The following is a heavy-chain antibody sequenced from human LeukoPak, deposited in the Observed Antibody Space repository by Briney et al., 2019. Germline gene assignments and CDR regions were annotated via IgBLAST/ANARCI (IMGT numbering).Heavy chain of an antibody. CDR2: ITGSSVNT. J-gene: IGHJ4*02. CDR1: GFTFSSYA. Sequence: TGGSLRLSCAASGFTFSSYAMSWVRQAPGKGLEWVSSITGSSVNTYYADSVKGRFIISRDNSKNTLYLHLSSLRAEDTAVYYCAKELAAYWGQGTLVTVSS. V-gene: IGHV3-23*01. CDR3: AKELAAY.